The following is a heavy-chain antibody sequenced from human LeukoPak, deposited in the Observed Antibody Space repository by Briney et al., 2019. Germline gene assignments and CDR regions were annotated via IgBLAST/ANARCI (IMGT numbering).Heavy chain of an antibody. CDR2: MNPKSGGT. J-gene: IGHJ4*02. CDR3: AREGVEATYRTFDY. CDR1: GYTFTGYY. D-gene: IGHD1-1*01. V-gene: IGHV1-2*02. Sequence: ASVKVSCKASGYTFTGYYMHWVRQAPGQGLEWMGWMNPKSGGTNYAQKFQGRVTMTRDTSISTAYMELSRLRSDDTAVYYCAREGVEATYRTFDYWGQGTLVTVSS.